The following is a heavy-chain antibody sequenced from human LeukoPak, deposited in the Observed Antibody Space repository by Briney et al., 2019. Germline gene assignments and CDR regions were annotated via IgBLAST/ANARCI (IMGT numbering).Heavy chain of an antibody. V-gene: IGHV3-NL1*01. CDR1: GFTFSSYG. D-gene: IGHD4/OR15-4a*01. CDR2: IYSDNT. J-gene: IGHJ4*02. CDR3: ARRAGAYSHPYDY. Sequence: PGGSLRLSCAASGFTFSSYGMHWVRQAPGKGLEWVSFIYSDNTHYSDSVKGRSTISRDNSKNTLYLQMNSLRAEDTAVYYCARRAGAYSHPYDYWGQGTLVTVSS.